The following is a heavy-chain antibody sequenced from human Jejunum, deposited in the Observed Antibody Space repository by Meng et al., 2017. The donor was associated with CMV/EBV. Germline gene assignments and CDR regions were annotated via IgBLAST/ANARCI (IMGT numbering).Heavy chain of an antibody. D-gene: IGHD3-22*01. V-gene: IGHV3-33*01. CDR2: LWYDGSRK. CDR1: GFPLNSYG. J-gene: IGHJ4*02. CDR3: ARDNDGSSHYSQFDY. Sequence: SGFPLNSYGIHWVGQVPGKGLEWVAVLWYDGSRKYFADSVQGRFSISRDDSKNTVYLQMNSLRAEDTAVYYCARDNDGSSHYSQFDYWGQGTLVTVSS.